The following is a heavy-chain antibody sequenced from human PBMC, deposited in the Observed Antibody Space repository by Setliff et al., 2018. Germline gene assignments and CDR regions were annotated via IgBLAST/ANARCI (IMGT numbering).Heavy chain of an antibody. J-gene: IGHJ6*02. CDR2: IIPIFGTA. V-gene: IGHV1-69*05. D-gene: IGHD1-7*01. Sequence: SVKVSCKASGGTFSSYAISWVRQAPGQGLEWMGGIIPIFGTANYAQKFQGRVTITTDESTSTAYMELSSLRSEDTAVYYCARGITGTTNYYYGMDVWGQGTTVTVS. CDR3: ARGITGTTNYYYGMDV. CDR1: GGTFSSYA.